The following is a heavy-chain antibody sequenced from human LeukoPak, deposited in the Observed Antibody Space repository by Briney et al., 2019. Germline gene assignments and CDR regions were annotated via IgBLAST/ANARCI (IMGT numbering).Heavy chain of an antibody. V-gene: IGHV3-43*01. J-gene: IGHJ4*02. CDR2: ISWDGGST. D-gene: IGHD6-13*01. Sequence: GGSLRLSCAASGLSFDDCTMHWVRQAPGKGLEWVSLISWDGGSTYYADSVKGRFTISRDNSKNSLYLQMNSLRTEDTALYYCAKDAADIAAAGLFDYWGQGTLVTVSS. CDR1: GLSFDDCT. CDR3: AKDAADIAAAGLFDY.